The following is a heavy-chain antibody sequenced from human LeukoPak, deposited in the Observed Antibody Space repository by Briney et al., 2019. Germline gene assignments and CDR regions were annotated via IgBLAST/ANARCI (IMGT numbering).Heavy chain of an antibody. CDR1: GYTFTGYY. CDR2: INPNSGGT. Sequence: ASVKVSCKASGYTFTGYYMHWVRQAPGQGLEWMGWINPNSGGTNYAQKFQGRVTMTRDTSISTACMELSRLRSDDTAVYYCARVVTSGDGYNSGADAFDIWGQGTMVTVSS. V-gene: IGHV1-2*02. CDR3: ARVVTSGDGYNSGADAFDI. J-gene: IGHJ3*02. D-gene: IGHD5-24*01.